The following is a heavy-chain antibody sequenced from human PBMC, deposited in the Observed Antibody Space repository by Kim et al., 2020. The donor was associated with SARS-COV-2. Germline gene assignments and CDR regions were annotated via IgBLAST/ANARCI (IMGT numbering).Heavy chain of an antibody. D-gene: IGHD3-10*01. V-gene: IGHV4-59*01. Sequence: NPSLKSRVTISVDTSKNQFSLKLTSVTAADTAVYYCAGEGYYGAGSNWFDPWGQGTLVTVSS. J-gene: IGHJ5*02. CDR3: AGEGYYGAGSNWFDP.